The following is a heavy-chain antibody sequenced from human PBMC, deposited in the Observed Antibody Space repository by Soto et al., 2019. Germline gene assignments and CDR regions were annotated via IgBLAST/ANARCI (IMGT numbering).Heavy chain of an antibody. CDR2: TTTIIGTI. D-gene: IGHD5-18*01. CDR1: GDTLSTYA. CDR3: AAGDSSDTGDH. Sequence: QVQLVQSGAEVKKPGSSVKVSCKASGDTLSTYAISWVRQVPGQRLEWMGGTTTIIGTIDYAQKFQGRVTITADESTATSYMELRSLRSEDTAVYYCAAGDSSDTGDHWGQGTLVTVSS. J-gene: IGHJ4*02. V-gene: IGHV1-69*01.